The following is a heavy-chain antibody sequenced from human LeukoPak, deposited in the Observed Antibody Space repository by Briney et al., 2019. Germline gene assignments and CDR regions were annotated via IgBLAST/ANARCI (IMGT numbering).Heavy chain of an antibody. CDR2: FDPEDGET. CDR1: GYTLTELS. D-gene: IGHD6-13*01. CDR3: ATLPPKHGIAAAGRGFDY. V-gene: IGHV1-24*01. J-gene: IGHJ4*02. Sequence: ASVKVSCKVSGYTLTELSMHWVRQAPGKGLEWMGGFDPEDGETIYAQKFQGRVTMTEDTSTDTAYMELSSLRSEDTAVYYCATLPPKHGIAAAGRGFDYWGQGTLVTVSS.